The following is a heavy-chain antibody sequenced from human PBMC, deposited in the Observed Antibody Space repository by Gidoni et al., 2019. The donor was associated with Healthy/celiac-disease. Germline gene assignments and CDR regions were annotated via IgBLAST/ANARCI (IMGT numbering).Heavy chain of an antibody. CDR1: GYTFTSYG. D-gene: IGHD3-22*01. Sequence: QVQLVQSGAEGKKPGASVTVSCKASGYTFTSYGISRVRQAPGQGLEWMAWISAYKCNTNYARTLQGRVTMTTATSTSTAYMELRGLRSDDTAVYYCARDTLNYYDSSGYYEWGPDAFDIGGQGTMVTVSS. V-gene: IGHV1-18*01. CDR2: ISAYKCNT. CDR3: ARDTLNYYDSSGYYEWGPDAFDI. J-gene: IGHJ3*02.